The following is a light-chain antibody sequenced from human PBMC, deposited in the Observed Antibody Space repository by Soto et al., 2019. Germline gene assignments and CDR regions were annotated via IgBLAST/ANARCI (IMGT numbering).Light chain of an antibody. J-gene: IGKJ1*01. V-gene: IGKV3-15*01. CDR1: QSVSSN. CDR2: GAS. Sequence: EIVMTQSPATLYVSQQERATLSCRASQSVSSNLAWYQQKPGQAPRLLLHGASTRDTGIPARFSGSGSGTEFTLTISSLQSEDFAVYYCQQYNNWPPWTFGQGTKVEIK. CDR3: QQYNNWPPWT.